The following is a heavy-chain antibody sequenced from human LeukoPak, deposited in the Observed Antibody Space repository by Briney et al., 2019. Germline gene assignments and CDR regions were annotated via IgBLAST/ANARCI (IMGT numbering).Heavy chain of an antibody. CDR2: INPSGGST. CDR1: GYTFTSYD. D-gene: IGHD6-19*01. V-gene: IGHV1-46*01. CDR3: ARVGQGIAVAGTGYFQH. Sequence: GASVKVSCKASGYTFTSYDINWVRQAPGHALEWMGIINPSGGSTSYAQKFQGRVTMTRDTSTSTVYMELSSLRSEDTAVYYCARVGQGIAVAGTGYFQHWGQGTLVTVSS. J-gene: IGHJ1*01.